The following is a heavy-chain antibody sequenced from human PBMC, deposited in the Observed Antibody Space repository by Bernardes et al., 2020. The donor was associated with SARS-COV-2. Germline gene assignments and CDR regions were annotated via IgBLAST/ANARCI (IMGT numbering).Heavy chain of an antibody. V-gene: IGHV3-30*18. CDR1: GFTFSSYG. Sequence: GGSLRLSCAASGFTFSSYGMHWVRQAPGKGLEWVAVISYDGSNKYYADSVKGRFTISRDNSKNTLYLQMNSLRAEDTAVYYCAKVRDSGYVHHDAFDIWGQGKMVTVSS. D-gene: IGHD5-12*01. CDR2: ISYDGSNK. CDR3: AKVRDSGYVHHDAFDI. J-gene: IGHJ3*02.